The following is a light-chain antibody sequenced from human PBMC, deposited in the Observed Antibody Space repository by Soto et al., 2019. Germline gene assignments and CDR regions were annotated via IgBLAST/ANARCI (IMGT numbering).Light chain of an antibody. J-gene: IGKJ1*01. CDR3: QQRTDRPPWP. V-gene: IGKV3-11*01. CDR2: DAS. Sequence: EIVLTQAPATLSLSPGERATLSCRASQSIGLAIAWYQHKPGQAPRLLIFDASQRATGIPARFRGSGSGTDFTLSISRLEPEDFEVYYCQQRTDRPPWPLGQGTKVDSK. CDR1: QSIGLA.